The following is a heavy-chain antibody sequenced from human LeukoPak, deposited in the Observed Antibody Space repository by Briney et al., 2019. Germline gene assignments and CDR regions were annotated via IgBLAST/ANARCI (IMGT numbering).Heavy chain of an antibody. CDR2: ISSSSSTI. D-gene: IGHD2-8*01. V-gene: IGHV3-48*01. CDR1: GFTFSSYS. Sequence: PGGSLRLSCAASGFTFSSYSMNWVRQAPGKGLEWVSYISSSSSTIYYADSVKGRFTISRDNAKNSLYLQMNSLRAEDTAVYYCATRGHIVVMAKPVVDPWGQGTLVTVSS. CDR3: ATRGHIVVMAKPVVDP. J-gene: IGHJ5*02.